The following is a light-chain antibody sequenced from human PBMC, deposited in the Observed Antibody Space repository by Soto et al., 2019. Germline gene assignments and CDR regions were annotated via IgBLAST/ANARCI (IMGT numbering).Light chain of an antibody. J-gene: IGKJ1*01. CDR3: LQYSSHSWT. V-gene: IGKV1-5*01. CDR2: DAS. CDR1: QSISNW. Sequence: DIQMTQSPSTLSASVGDRVTITCRASQSISNWLAWYQQKSGKAPKLLIYDASSLKSGVPSRFSGSGSGTEFTLTISRLQPDDVATYCCLQYSSHSWTFGQGTKVDIK.